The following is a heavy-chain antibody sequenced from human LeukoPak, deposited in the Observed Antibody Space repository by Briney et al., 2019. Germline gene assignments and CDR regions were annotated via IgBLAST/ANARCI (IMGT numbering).Heavy chain of an antibody. CDR2: ISPNNGET. V-gene: IGHV1-18*01. D-gene: IGHD1-26*01. J-gene: IGHJ4*02. Sequence: GASVKVSCKASGYTFTNYGITWVRQAPGQGLEWMGWISPNNGETNYAQKFQGRVTMTRDTSTSTVYMELSSLRSEDTAVYYCARDPSGSHGRYFDYWGQGTLVTVSS. CDR1: GYTFTNYG. CDR3: ARDPSGSHGRYFDY.